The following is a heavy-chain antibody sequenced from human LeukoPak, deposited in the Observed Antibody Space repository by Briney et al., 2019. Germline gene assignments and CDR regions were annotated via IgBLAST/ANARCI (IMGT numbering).Heavy chain of an antibody. CDR2: IYSGGST. CDR3: ARDSYYYDTSDYYNAFDI. D-gene: IGHD3-22*01. CDR1: GFTVSSNY. J-gene: IGHJ3*02. Sequence: GGSLRLSCAASGFTVSSNYVSWVRQAPGKGLEWVSVIYSGGSTYYADSVKGRFTISRDNSKNTLYLQMNSLRAEDTAVYYCARDSYYYDTSDYYNAFDIWGQGTMVTVSS. V-gene: IGHV3-53*01.